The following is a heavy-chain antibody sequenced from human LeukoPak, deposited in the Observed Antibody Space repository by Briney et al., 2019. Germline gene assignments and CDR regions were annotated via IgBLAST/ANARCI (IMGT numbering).Heavy chain of an antibody. CDR1: XFTXXXYY. CDR3: ARDHDYGDYDY. J-gene: IGHJ4*02. Sequence: AAXXFTXXXYYMSWIRQAPGKGLEWVSYISSSGNTIYYADSVKGRFTISRDNAKNSLFLQMNSLRAEDTALYYCARDHDYGDYDYWGQGTLVTVSS. D-gene: IGHD4-17*01. V-gene: IGHV3-11*04. CDR2: ISSSGNTI.